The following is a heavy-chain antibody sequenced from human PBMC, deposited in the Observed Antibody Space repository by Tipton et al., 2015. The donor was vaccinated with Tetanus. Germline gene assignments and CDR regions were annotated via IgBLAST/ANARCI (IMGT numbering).Heavy chain of an antibody. CDR2: ISCDGSNK. Sequence: SLRLSCAASGFTFSSYAMHWVRQAPGKGLEWVAVISCDGSNKYYADSVKGRFTISRDNSKNTLYLQMNSLRAEDTAVYYCARYCSGGSCPNHLYGMDVWGQGTTVTVSS. V-gene: IGHV3-30-3*01. D-gene: IGHD2-15*01. CDR3: ARYCSGGSCPNHLYGMDV. J-gene: IGHJ6*02. CDR1: GFTFSSYA.